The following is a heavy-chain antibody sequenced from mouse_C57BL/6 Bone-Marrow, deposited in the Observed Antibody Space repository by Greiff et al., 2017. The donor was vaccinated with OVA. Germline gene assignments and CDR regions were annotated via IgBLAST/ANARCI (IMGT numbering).Heavy chain of an antibody. CDR1: GYTFTNYW. CDR2: IYPGGGYT. V-gene: IGHV1-63*01. CDR3: ARYYGSSYAWFAY. Sequence: VQLQPSGAELVRPGTSVKMSCKASGYTFTNYWIGWAKQRPGHGLEWIGDIYPGGGYTNYNEKFKGKATLTADKSSSTAYMQFSSLTSEDSAIYYCARYYGSSYAWFAYWGQGTLVTVSA. J-gene: IGHJ3*01. D-gene: IGHD1-1*01.